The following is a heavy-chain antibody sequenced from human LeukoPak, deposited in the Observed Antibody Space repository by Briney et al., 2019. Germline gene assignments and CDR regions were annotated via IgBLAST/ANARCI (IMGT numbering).Heavy chain of an antibody. CDR3: TTDRASSWYFGIQHNWFDP. V-gene: IGHV3-15*01. Sequence: GGSLRLCCAASGFTFSNAWMSWVRQAPGKGLEWVGRIKSKTDGGTTDYAAPVKGRFTISRDDSKNTLYLQMNSLKTEDTAVYYCTTDRASSWYFGIQHNWFDPWGQGTLVTVSS. CDR2: IKSKTDGGTT. D-gene: IGHD6-13*01. J-gene: IGHJ5*02. CDR1: GFTFSNAW.